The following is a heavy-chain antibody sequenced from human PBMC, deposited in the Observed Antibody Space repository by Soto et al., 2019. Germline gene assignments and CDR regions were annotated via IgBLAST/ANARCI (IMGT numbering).Heavy chain of an antibody. CDR3: ASRLTGSCGHFD. D-gene: IGHD6-19*01. Sequence: SGATLVTPTHTLTLTCSFSGFSLSTIGVGVGWIRHPPAKAPELLALIFCDDDKRYSPSLKSRLTITKDTSKNQVVLTLTNMDPGYTATYQGASRLTGSCGHFD. J-gene: IGHJ4*01. CDR2: IFCDDDK. CDR1: GFSLSTIGVG. V-gene: IGHV2-5*02.